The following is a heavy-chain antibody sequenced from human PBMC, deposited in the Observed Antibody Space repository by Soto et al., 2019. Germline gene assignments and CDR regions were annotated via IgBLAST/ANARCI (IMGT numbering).Heavy chain of an antibody. CDR1: GASFTSNDW. D-gene: IGHD1-7*01. V-gene: IGHV4-4*02. CDR3: ASRDPGTSGDY. Sequence: AETLSLTCAVSGASFTSNDWWTWVRQPPGRGLEWIGEIYRTGSTNYNPSLKSRVTISLDKSENQFSLKVTSLTAADTAVYYCASRDPGTSGDYWGKGTLVTVSS. CDR2: IYRTGST. J-gene: IGHJ4*02.